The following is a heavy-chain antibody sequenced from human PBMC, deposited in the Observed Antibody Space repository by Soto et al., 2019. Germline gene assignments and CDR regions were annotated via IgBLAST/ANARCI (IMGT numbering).Heavy chain of an antibody. CDR3: THMIRGVIWN. CDR2: IYWDDDD. D-gene: IGHD3-10*01. J-gene: IGHJ4*02. V-gene: IGHV2-5*02. Sequence: QITLKESGPTLVKPTQTLTLTCNFSGFSLSTSGLGVSWIRQPPGKALEWLALIYWDDDDRYSPSLKNRLSLRKDTSTNQVVLTLTHRNRADTATYFCTHMIRGVIWNWGQGTLVTVSS. CDR1: GFSLSTSGLG.